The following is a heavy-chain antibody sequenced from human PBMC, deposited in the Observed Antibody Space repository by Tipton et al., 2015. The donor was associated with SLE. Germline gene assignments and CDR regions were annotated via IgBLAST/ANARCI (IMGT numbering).Heavy chain of an antibody. V-gene: IGHV3-21*01. D-gene: IGHD5-18*01. CDR2: ISSSSSYI. J-gene: IGHJ6*02. CDR3: AGEGRGYSYGRYYYAMDV. CDR1: GFTFSSYS. Sequence: QLVQSGAEVKKPGSSVKVSCAASGFTFSSYSMNWVRQAPGKGLEWVSSISSSSSYIYYADSVKGRFTISRDNAKNSLYLQMNSLRAEDTAVYYCAGEGRGYSYGRYYYAMDVWGQGTTVTVSS.